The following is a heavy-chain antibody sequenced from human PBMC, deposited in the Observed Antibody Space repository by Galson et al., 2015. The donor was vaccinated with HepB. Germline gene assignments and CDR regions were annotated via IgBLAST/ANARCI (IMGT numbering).Heavy chain of an antibody. CDR1: GFTFSDYY. CDR2: ISSSGSTI. J-gene: IGHJ3*02. Sequence: SLRLSCAASGFTFSDYYMSWIRQAPGKGLEWISYISSSGSTIYYADSVKGRFTISRDNAKNSLYLQMNSLRAEDTAVYYCARRIVVVVAATPGAFDIWGQGTMVTVSS. CDR3: ARRIVVVVAATPGAFDI. V-gene: IGHV3-11*01. D-gene: IGHD2-15*01.